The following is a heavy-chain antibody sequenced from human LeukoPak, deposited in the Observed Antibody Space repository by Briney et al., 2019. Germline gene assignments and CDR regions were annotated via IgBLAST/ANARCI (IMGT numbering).Heavy chain of an antibody. J-gene: IGHJ4*02. CDR3: AREPVRAARPFDY. Sequence: PLASVKVSCKASGYTFTSYYMHWVRQAPGQELEWMGIINPSGGSTSYAQKFQGRVTMTRDMSTSTVYMELSSLRSEDTAVYYCAREPVRAARPFDYWGQGTLVTVSS. D-gene: IGHD6-6*01. CDR2: INPSGGST. CDR1: GYTFTSYY. V-gene: IGHV1-46*01.